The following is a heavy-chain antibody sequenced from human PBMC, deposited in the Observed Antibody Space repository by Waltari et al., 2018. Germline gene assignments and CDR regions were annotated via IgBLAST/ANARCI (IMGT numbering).Heavy chain of an antibody. J-gene: IGHJ4*02. V-gene: IGHV3-23*01. CDR1: GFTFSSYA. CDR2: ISGSGGST. CDR3: YGYSSGWSKPATYYFDY. Sequence: EVQLLESGGGLVQPGGSLRLSCAASGFTFSSYAMSWVRQAPGKGLEWVSAISGSGGSTYYADSVKGRFTISRDNSKNTLYLQMNSLRAEDTAVYYCYGYSSGWSKPATYYFDYWGQGTLVTVSS. D-gene: IGHD6-19*01.